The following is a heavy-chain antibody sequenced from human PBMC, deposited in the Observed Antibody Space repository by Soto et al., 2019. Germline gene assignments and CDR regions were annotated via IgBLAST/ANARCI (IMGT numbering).Heavy chain of an antibody. CDR2: ISAYNGNT. Sequence: ASVKVSCKASGYTFTSYGISWVRQASGQGLEWMGWISAYNGNTNYAQKLEGRVTMTTDTSTSTAYMELRSLRSDDTAVYYCAREDILTGYGFDPWGQGTLVTVSS. CDR3: AREDILTGYGFDP. J-gene: IGHJ5*02. CDR1: GYTFTSYG. D-gene: IGHD3-9*01. V-gene: IGHV1-18*01.